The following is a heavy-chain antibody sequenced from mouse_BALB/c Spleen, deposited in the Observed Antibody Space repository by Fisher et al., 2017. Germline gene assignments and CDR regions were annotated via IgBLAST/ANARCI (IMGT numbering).Heavy chain of an antibody. Sequence: KFKGKATFTADTSSNTAYMQLSSLTSEDSAIYYCARRGGNYGLYAMDYWGQGTSVTVSS. CDR3: ARRGGNYGLYAMDY. D-gene: IGHD2-1*01. J-gene: IGHJ4*01. V-gene: IGHV1-9*01.